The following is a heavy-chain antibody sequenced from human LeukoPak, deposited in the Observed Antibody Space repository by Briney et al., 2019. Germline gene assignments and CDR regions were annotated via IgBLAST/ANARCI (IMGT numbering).Heavy chain of an antibody. V-gene: IGHV3-20*01. Sequence: GGSLRLSCAASGFTFDDYGMSWVRQAPGKGLEWVSGINWNGGSTGYADSVKGRFTISRDNAKNSLYLQMNSLRAEDAALYHCARGTYYYDSSGYPGGFDYWGQGTLVTVSS. CDR3: ARGTYYYDSSGYPGGFDY. CDR1: GFTFDDYG. CDR2: INWNGGST. J-gene: IGHJ4*02. D-gene: IGHD3-22*01.